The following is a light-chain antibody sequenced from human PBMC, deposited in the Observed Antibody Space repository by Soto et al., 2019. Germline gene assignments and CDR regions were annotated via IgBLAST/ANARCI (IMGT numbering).Light chain of an antibody. V-gene: IGKV3-20*01. CDR1: TSVRSSY. Sequence: EIVLTQSPGPLSLSPGERATLSCRASTSVRSSYLAWYQQKPGQAPRLLIYGASSRATGIPDRFSGSGSGTDFTLTISRLEPEDFSVYYCQQYGSSPPYTFGQGTKLDIK. CDR3: QQYGSSPPYT. CDR2: GAS. J-gene: IGKJ2*01.